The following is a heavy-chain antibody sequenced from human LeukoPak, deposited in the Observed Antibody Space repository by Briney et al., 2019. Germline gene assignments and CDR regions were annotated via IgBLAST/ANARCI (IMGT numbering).Heavy chain of an antibody. J-gene: IGHJ3*02. V-gene: IGHV3-23*01. CDR2: ISGSGGST. CDR3: SKVMTMVVTDAFDI. CDR1: GFTFSSYA. D-gene: IGHD4-23*01. Sequence: GGSLRLSCAASGFTFSSYAMSWLRQAPGKGLEWVSAISGSGGSTYYADSAKGRFTISRDNSKKTLYLQTNRLTPSDPAVYFCSKVMTMVVTDAFDIWGQGTMVTVSS.